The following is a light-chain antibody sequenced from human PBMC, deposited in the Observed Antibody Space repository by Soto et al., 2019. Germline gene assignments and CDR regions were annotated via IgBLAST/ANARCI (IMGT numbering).Light chain of an antibody. CDR1: QSVSRNS. CDR3: QQYGTSPQT. Sequence: EIVLTQSPGTLSLSPGERATLSCRASQSVSRNSLAWYQPQPGQAPRLLIYGASSRATDIPDRFSGSGSGTDFTLVVSRLEPEDFAVYFCQQYGTSPQTLGPGTKVDIK. J-gene: IGKJ3*01. CDR2: GAS. V-gene: IGKV3-20*01.